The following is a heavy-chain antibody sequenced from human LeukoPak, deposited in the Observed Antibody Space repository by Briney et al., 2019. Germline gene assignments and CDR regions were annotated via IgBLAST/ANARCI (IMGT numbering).Heavy chain of an antibody. V-gene: IGHV3-21*01. CDR1: GFTFSSYS. CDR2: ISSSSSYI. CDR3: ARDWEVRDGYNS. Sequence: GGSLRLSCAASGFTFSSYSMNWVREAPGKGLEWVSSISSSSSYIYYADSVKGRFTISRDNAKNSLYLQMNSLRAEDTAVYYCARDWEVRDGYNSWGQGTLVTVSS. D-gene: IGHD5-24*01. J-gene: IGHJ5*02.